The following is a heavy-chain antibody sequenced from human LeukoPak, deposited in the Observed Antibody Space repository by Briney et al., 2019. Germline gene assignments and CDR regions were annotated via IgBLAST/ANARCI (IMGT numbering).Heavy chain of an antibody. CDR3: AKDLEVWFGESPVDY. V-gene: IGHV3-30*18. CDR2: ISYEGSNK. CDR1: GFTFSNYG. D-gene: IGHD3-10*01. Sequence: GGSLRLSCAASGFTFSNYGMHWVRQAPGKGLEWVAVISYEGSNKYYADSVKGRFTISRDNSKNTLYLQMNSLRSDDTAVYYCAKDLEVWFGESPVDYWGQGTLVTVSS. J-gene: IGHJ4*02.